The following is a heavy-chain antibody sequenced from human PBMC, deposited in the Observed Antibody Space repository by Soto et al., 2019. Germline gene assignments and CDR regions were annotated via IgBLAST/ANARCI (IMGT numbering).Heavy chain of an antibody. J-gene: IGHJ5*02. V-gene: IGHV1-69*01. CDR3: GMGGLVVLPAAIGWFDP. D-gene: IGHD2-2*01. CDR1: GGTFSSYA. Sequence: QVQLVQSGAEVKKPGSSVKVSCKASGGTFSSYAISWVRQAPGHGLEWMGGIIPIFGIANYAQKFQGRVTITAAESTRTAYMELRSLGSEDTAVYYCGMGGLVVLPAAIGWFDPWGQGTLVTVSS. CDR2: IIPIFGIA.